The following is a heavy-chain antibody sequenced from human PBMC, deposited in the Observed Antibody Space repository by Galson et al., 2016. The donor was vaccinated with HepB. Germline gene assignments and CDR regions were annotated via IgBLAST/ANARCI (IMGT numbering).Heavy chain of an antibody. J-gene: IGHJ4*02. V-gene: IGHV3-33*01. CDR2: IWNDGYTK. CDR3: ARDINWNVDY. Sequence: SLRLSCAASGFSVTHYAMNWVRQAPGKGLEWVAIIWNDGYTKYYADSVKGRFSVARDTSKNTVYLQMNSLRVEDTALYFCARDINWNVDYWGQGTLVTVSS. CDR1: GFSVTHYA. D-gene: IGHD1-1*01.